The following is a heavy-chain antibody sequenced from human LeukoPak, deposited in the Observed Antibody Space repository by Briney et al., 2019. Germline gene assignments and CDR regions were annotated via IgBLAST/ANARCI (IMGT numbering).Heavy chain of an antibody. J-gene: IGHJ4*02. CDR2: MNPNSGNT. V-gene: IGHV1-8*01. CDR3: ARGFYPYSSSISH. CDR1: GYTFTSYD. D-gene: IGHD6-13*01. Sequence: ASVKVSCTASGYTFTSYDINWVRQATGQGLEWMGWMNPNSGNTGYALKFQGRVTMTRNTSISTAYMELSSLRSEDTAVYYCARGFYPYSSSISHWGQGTLVTVSS.